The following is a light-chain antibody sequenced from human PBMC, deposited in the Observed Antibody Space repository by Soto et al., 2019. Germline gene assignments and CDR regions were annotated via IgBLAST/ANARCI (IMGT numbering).Light chain of an antibody. J-gene: IGKJ5*01. CDR3: QQYGSSPPIT. CDR2: GAS. CDR1: YSVSSSY. V-gene: IGKV3-20*01. Sequence: EIVLTQSPGTLSLSPGESATLSCRASYSVSSSYLAWYQQKPGQAPRLLIYGASSSATGIPDRFIGSGSGTDFTLNISRLEPEDFAVYYCQQYGSSPPITLGQVTRLEIK.